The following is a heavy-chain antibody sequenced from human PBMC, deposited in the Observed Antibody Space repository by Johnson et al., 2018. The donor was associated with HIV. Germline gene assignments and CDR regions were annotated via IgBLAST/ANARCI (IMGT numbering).Heavy chain of an antibody. D-gene: IGHD3-16*01. Sequence: EVQLVESGGGLVQPGGSLRLSCAASRFTFSRYWMSWVRQAPGKGLEWVANIKQDGSEKYYVDSVKGRFTISRDHAKNSLYLKMNSRRAEDTALYYCARGGSMWGRLVLGEKGGAFDIWGQGTMVTVSS. CDR3: ARGGSMWGRLVLGEKGGAFDI. V-gene: IGHV3-7*01. J-gene: IGHJ3*02. CDR1: RFTFSRYW. CDR2: IKQDGSEK.